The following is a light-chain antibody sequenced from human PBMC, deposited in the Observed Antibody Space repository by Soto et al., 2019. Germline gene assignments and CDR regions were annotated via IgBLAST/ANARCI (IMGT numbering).Light chain of an antibody. Sequence: ATQMTQPPSSLSASVGDRVTISCRACQGIRNDLSWYQQKPGKAPEALTYAASTLQSGLPSRFSGSGCDRDLTLTICSLQPENTTTYYCIRNYNYLTWRFGQGTKVDIK. CDR1: QGIRND. V-gene: IGKV1-6*01. CDR2: AAS. CDR3: IRNYNYLTWR. J-gene: IGKJ1*01.